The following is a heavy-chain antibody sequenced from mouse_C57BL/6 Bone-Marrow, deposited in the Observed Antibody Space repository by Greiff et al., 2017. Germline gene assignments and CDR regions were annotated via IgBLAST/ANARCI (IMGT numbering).Heavy chain of an antibody. CDR3: VRQRLPRYFDV. CDR1: GFSFNTYA. CDR2: IRSKSNNYAT. J-gene: IGHJ1*03. D-gene: IGHD2-2*01. Sequence: EVKLMESGGGLVQPKGSLKLSCAASGFSFNTYAMNWVRQAPGKGLEWVARIRSKSNNYATYYADSVKDRFTISRDDSESMLYLQMNNLKTEDTAMYYCVRQRLPRYFDVWGTGTTVTVSS. V-gene: IGHV10-1*01.